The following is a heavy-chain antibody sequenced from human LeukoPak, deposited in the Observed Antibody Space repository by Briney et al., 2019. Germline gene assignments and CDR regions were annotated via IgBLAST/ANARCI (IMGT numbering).Heavy chain of an antibody. CDR3: ARDGIPIRSGPTAPPFSYYGMDV. CDR2: ITTLSSYI. Sequence: PGRSLSPSCAASGLTLSSQSINCVRHPPGEGLEWVSSITTLSSYINYTDSVNGRFTTSRDNAKNSLYLQMNSLRPEDTAVYYCARDGIPIRSGPTAPPFSYYGMDVWGQGTTVTVSS. D-gene: IGHD6-19*01. V-gene: IGHV3-21*01. J-gene: IGHJ6*02. CDR1: GLTLSSQS.